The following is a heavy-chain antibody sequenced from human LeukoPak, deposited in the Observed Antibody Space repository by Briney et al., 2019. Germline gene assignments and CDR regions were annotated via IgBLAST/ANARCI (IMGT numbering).Heavy chain of an antibody. CDR2: ISGSGGST. J-gene: IGHJ4*02. CDR3: AKDFRAAAGTSLSYFDY. Sequence: PGGSLRLSCAASGFTFSSYAMSWVRQAPGKGLEWVSAISGSGGSTYYADSVKGRFTISRDNSKNTLYLQMNSLRAEDTAVYYCAKDFRAAAGTSLSYFDYWGQGTLVTVSS. D-gene: IGHD6-13*01. V-gene: IGHV3-23*01. CDR1: GFTFSSYA.